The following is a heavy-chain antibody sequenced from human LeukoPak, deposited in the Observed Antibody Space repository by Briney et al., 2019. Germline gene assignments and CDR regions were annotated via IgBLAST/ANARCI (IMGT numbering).Heavy chain of an antibody. Sequence: ASVKVSCKASGGTFSSYTISWVRQAPGQGLEWMGRIIPILGIANYAQKFQGRVTITADKSTSTAYMELSSLRSGDTAVYYCARAPSDYYDSSGYGWFDPWGQGTLVTVSS. CDR1: GGTFSSYT. V-gene: IGHV1-69*02. D-gene: IGHD3-22*01. CDR3: ARAPSDYYDSSGYGWFDP. CDR2: IIPILGIA. J-gene: IGHJ5*02.